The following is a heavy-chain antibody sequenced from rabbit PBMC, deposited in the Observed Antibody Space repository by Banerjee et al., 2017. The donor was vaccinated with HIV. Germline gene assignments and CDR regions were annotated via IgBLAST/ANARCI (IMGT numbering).Heavy chain of an antibody. D-gene: IGHD8-1*01. CDR1: GFTFSSYR. CDR3: AKDGGSDYDWAMDL. J-gene: IGHJ6*01. CDR2: IYAGSGST. Sequence: QSLEESGGDLVKPGASLTLTCKASGFTFSSYRICWVRQAPGKGLEWIACIYAGSGSTYYASWAKGRFTITRSTILNTVTLKMTSLPAAYTASYFCAKDGGSDYDWAMDLWAPGTLVTVS. V-gene: IGHV1S40*01.